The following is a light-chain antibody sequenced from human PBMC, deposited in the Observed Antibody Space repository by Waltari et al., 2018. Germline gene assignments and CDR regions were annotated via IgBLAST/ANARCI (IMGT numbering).Light chain of an antibody. V-gene: IGKV1-33*01. CDR3: QQYDNLQFT. Sequence: DIQMTQSPSSLSASVGDRVTITCQASQDISNYLNWYQQKPGKAPKLLIYDASKLETGVPSRFSGSGSGTDFTFTISSLQPEDIATYYCQQYDNLQFTFGPGTKVDIK. J-gene: IGKJ3*01. CDR2: DAS. CDR1: QDISNY.